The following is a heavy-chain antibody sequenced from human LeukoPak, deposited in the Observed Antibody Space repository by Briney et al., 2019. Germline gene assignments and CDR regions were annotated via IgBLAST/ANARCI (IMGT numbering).Heavy chain of an antibody. J-gene: IGHJ4*02. D-gene: IGHD1-26*01. V-gene: IGHV4-59*01. CDR3: AKLLSGSYLDY. Sequence: PSETLSLTCTVSGGSISSYYWSWIRQPPGKGLEWIGYIFYSGSTNYNPSLKSRVTISLDTPKNQFSLKLSSVTAADTAVYYCAKLLSGSYLDYWGQGTLVTVSS. CDR1: GGSISSYY. CDR2: IFYSGST.